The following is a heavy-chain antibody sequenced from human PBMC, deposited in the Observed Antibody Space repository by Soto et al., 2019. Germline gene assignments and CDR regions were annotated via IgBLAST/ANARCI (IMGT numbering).Heavy chain of an antibody. J-gene: IGHJ5*02. V-gene: IGHV1-18*01. CDR3: ARGHIPSNWYATQNVDP. Sequence: GASVKVSCKASGYSFTSYAIHWVRQAPGQGLEWMGWISTYNGDTNYAQTFQGRVTMTRDTSTSTVYMELNSLTSDDTAVYFCARGHIPSNWYATQNVDPWGQGTLVTVSS. CDR1: GYSFTSYA. CDR2: ISTYNGDT. D-gene: IGHD6-13*01.